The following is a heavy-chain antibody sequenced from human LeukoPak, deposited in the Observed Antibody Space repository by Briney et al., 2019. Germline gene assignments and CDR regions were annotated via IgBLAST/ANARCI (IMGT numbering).Heavy chain of an antibody. Sequence: SETLSLTCTVSGGSISSSGYYWGWIRQPPGKGLEWIGYIYYSGRSYYNPSLESRITISVDTSKNQFSLKLRSVTAADTAVYYCAKTYYDSSGYHFDNWGQGTLVTVSS. CDR1: GGSISSSGYY. V-gene: IGHV4-30-4*08. D-gene: IGHD3-22*01. J-gene: IGHJ4*02. CDR3: AKTYYDSSGYHFDN. CDR2: IYYSGRS.